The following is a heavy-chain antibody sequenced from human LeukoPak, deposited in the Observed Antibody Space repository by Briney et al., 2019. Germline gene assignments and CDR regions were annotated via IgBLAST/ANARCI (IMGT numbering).Heavy chain of an antibody. J-gene: IGHJ5*02. Sequence: PSETLSLTCTVSGDSISSSSSYWGWIRQPPGEGLEWIGYIYYSGSTNYNPSLKSRVTISVDTSKNQFSLKLNSVTAADTAVYYCARDQFLEWWKNNWFDPWGQGTLVTVSS. CDR3: ARDQFLEWWKNNWFDP. D-gene: IGHD3-3*01. V-gene: IGHV4-61*05. CDR2: IYYSGST. CDR1: GDSISSSSSY.